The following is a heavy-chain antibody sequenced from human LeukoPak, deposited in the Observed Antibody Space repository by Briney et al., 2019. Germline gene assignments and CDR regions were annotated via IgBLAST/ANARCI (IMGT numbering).Heavy chain of an antibody. CDR3: ARDLTHRRYYDNSGYQIVPAF. CDR1: GYTFTNYY. J-gene: IGHJ4*02. Sequence: ASVKVSCKASGYTFTNYYIHWVRQAPGQGLEWMGWISAYNGYTNYAQKLQGRVTMTRDTSTSTAYLDLRSLRSDDTAVYYCARDLTHRRYYDNSGYQIVPAFWGQGTLVTVSS. D-gene: IGHD3-22*01. V-gene: IGHV1-18*04. CDR2: ISAYNGYT.